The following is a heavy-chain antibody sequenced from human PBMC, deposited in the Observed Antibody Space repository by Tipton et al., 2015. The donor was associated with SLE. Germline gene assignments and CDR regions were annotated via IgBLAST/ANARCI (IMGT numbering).Heavy chain of an antibody. CDR3: ARQVTNRWHVVWFDP. J-gene: IGHJ5*02. D-gene: IGHD2-15*01. CDR1: GFSFSSYY. CDR2: VYYSGST. Sequence: TLSLTCTVSGFSFSSYYWSWIRQPPGKGLEWIGYVYYSGSTNYNPSLRGRITTSVDTSKNQFSLKLTSVTAADTAVYYCARQVTNRWHVVWFDPWGQGTLVTVSS. V-gene: IGHV4-59*08.